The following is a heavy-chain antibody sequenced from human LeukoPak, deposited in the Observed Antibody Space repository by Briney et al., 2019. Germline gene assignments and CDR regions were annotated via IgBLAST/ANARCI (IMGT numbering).Heavy chain of an antibody. CDR3: AKGTSSGWYYFDY. V-gene: IGHV4-38-2*02. CDR1: GYSITSGYY. J-gene: IGHJ4*02. D-gene: IGHD6-19*01. Sequence: PSETLSLTCIVSGYSITSGYYWGWIRQPPGKGLEWIGSIYHSGDTYYNPSLKGRVTISVDTSKNQFSLKLDSVTAADTAVYYCAKGTSSGWYYFDYWGQGTLVTVSS. CDR2: IYHSGDT.